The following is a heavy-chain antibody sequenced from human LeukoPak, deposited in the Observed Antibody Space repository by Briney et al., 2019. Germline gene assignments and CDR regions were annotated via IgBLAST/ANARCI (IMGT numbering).Heavy chain of an antibody. CDR1: GFTDSSNY. D-gene: IGHD6-19*01. Sequence: GGSLRLSCAASGFTDSSNYMSWVRQAPGKGLEWVSVIYSGGSTYYADSVKGRFTISRDNSKNTLYLQMNSLRAEDTAVYYCARDGSRSAVAGRLYGMDVWGQGTTVTVSS. J-gene: IGHJ6*02. CDR2: IYSGGST. CDR3: ARDGSRSAVAGRLYGMDV. V-gene: IGHV3-66*01.